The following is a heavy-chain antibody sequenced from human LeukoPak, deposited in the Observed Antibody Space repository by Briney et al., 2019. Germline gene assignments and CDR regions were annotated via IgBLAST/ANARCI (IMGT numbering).Heavy chain of an antibody. V-gene: IGHV1-18*01. D-gene: IGHD3-16*01. J-gene: IGHJ5*02. CDR3: ARVMKRSRARWENLGFDP. CDR1: GYTFTNYG. CDR2: ISAYNGNT. Sequence: GASVKVSCKASGYTFTNYGITWVRQAPGQGLEWMGWISAYNGNTDYAQKLQGRVTMTTDTSTSTAYMELRSLRSDDTAVYYCARVMKRSRARWENLGFDPWGQGTLVTVSS.